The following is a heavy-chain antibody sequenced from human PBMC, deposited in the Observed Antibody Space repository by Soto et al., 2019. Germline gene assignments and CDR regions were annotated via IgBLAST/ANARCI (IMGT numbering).Heavy chain of an antibody. V-gene: IGHV3-7*01. CDR1: GFTFDDYW. CDR2: INKDGSER. D-gene: IGHD3-16*01. CDR3: ARDGHTTNYVDR. J-gene: IGHJ5*02. Sequence: EVQLVESGGALVQPGESLRLSCVASGFTFDDYWMNCVRQAPGKGLERVAIINKDGSERYYVDSVKGRFTISRDNVNDSMFLQMESLGAEDTALYYRARDGHTTNYVDRWGQGTLVTVSS.